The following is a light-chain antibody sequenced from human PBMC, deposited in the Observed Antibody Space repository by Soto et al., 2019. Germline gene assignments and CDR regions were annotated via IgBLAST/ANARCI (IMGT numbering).Light chain of an antibody. CDR2: KAS. V-gene: IGKV1-5*03. CDR1: QRISHW. J-gene: IGKJ2*01. Sequence: DIPMPQSPSTLYASVGDRVTITCRARQRISHWLAWYPQKPWKAPQLLIYKASSLESAVPSRFSGSGAGTEFTLAISSLQPDDFPKYYVQQSNSAPHTFGQGKKL. CDR3: QQSNSAPHT.